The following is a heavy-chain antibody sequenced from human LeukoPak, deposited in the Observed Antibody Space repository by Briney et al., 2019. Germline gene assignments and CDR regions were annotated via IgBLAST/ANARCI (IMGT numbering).Heavy chain of an antibody. V-gene: IGHV1-58*01. D-gene: IGHD2-2*01. J-gene: IGHJ1*01. CDR1: GFTFTSSA. CDR2: IVVGSGNT. CDR3: AKSCSSTSCYGYFQH. Sequence: SVKVSCKASGFTFTSSAVQWVRQARGQRLEWIGWIVVGSGNTNYAQKFQERVTITRDMSTSTAYMELSSLRSEDTAVYYCAKSCSSTSCYGYFQHWGQGTLVTVSS.